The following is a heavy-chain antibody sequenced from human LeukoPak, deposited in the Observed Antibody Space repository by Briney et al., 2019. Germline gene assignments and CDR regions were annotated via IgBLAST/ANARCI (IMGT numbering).Heavy chain of an antibody. J-gene: IGHJ4*02. CDR1: GFTFSSYA. CDR2: ISGSGGST. Sequence: GGSLRLSCAASGFTFSSYAMSWVRQAPGKGLEWVSAISGSGGSTYYADSVKGRFTISRDNSKNTLYLQMNSLRAEDTAVYYCARDWVYSYGYDTDYWGQGTLVTVSS. D-gene: IGHD5-18*01. V-gene: IGHV3-23*01. CDR3: ARDWVYSYGYDTDY.